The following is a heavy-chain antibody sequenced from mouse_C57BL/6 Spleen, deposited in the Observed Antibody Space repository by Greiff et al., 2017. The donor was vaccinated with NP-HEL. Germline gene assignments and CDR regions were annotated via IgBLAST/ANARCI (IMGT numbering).Heavy chain of an antibody. CDR1: GYTFTSYW. D-gene: IGHD2-10*02. CDR2: IDPTSGGT. V-gene: IGHV1-72*01. Sequence: QVQLQQPGAELVKPGASVKLSCKASGYTFTSYWMHWVKQRPGRGLAWIGRIDPTSGGTKYNEKFKSKATLTVDKPSSTAYMQLSSLTSEDSAVYYCATPYGRGTWFAYWGQGTLVTVSA. J-gene: IGHJ3*01. CDR3: ATPYGRGTWFAY.